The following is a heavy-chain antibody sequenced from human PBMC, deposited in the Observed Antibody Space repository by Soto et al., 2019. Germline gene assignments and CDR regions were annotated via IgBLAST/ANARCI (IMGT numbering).Heavy chain of an antibody. D-gene: IGHD3-16*01. J-gene: IGHJ6*02. V-gene: IGHV1-69*06. CDR1: GGTFSSYA. CDR3: ARVPSRYGPEMGYYYYGMDV. CDR2: IIPIFGTA. Sequence: GASVKVSCKASGGTFSSYAISWVRQAPGQGLEWMGGIIPIFGTANYAQKFQGRVTTTADKSTSTAYMELSSLGSEDTAVYYCARVPSRYGPEMGYYYYGMDVWGQGTTVTVSS.